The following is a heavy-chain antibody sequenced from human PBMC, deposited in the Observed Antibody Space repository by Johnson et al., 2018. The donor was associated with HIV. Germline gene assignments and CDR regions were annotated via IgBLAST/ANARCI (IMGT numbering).Heavy chain of an antibody. D-gene: IGHD6-25*01. J-gene: IGHJ3*02. Sequence: VQLVESGGGLEHPGGSLRLACAASGFTFKNSVMHWVRQAPGKGLEWVAVMSYDGSFQDYADSVRGRFTISRDNSRSTLFLEMINLRDEDTALYYCARDVAAAKMDAFDTWGQGTMVIVSS. CDR2: MSYDGSFQ. CDR1: GFTFKNSV. CDR3: ARDVAAAKMDAFDT. V-gene: IGHV3-30*01.